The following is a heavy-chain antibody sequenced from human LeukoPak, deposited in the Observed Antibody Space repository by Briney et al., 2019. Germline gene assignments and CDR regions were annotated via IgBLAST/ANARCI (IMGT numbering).Heavy chain of an antibody. V-gene: IGHV1-18*01. Sequence: GASVKVSCKASGYTFTSYGISWVRQAPGQGLEWMGWISAYNGNTNYAQKLQGRVTMTTDTSTSTAYMELRSLRSDDTAVYYCARDWGYCSSTSCYGDDAFDIWGQGTMVTVSS. D-gene: IGHD2-2*01. CDR3: ARDWGYCSSTSCYGDDAFDI. CDR2: ISAYNGNT. CDR1: GYTFTSYG. J-gene: IGHJ3*02.